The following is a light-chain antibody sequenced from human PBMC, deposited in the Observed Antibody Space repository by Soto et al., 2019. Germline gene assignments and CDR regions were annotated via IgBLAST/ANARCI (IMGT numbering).Light chain of an antibody. CDR1: QSVAGN. J-gene: IGKJ1*01. V-gene: IGKV3-15*01. CDR3: QQYNNWPQT. Sequence: EIVMTQSPATLSVSPGERATLSCRASQSVAGNLAWYQQKPGQAPRLLIYGASTRATGFPARFSDSGSGTEFTLTISSLQSEDFAVYYCQQYNNWPQTFGQGTKVEIK. CDR2: GAS.